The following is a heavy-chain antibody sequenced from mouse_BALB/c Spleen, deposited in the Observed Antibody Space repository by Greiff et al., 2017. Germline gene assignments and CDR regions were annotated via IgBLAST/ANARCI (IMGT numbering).Heavy chain of an antibody. Sequence: EVKLMESGGDLVKPGGSLKLSCAASGFTFSSYGMSWVRQTPDKRLEWVATISSGGSYTYYPDSVKGRFTISRDNAKNTLYLQMSSLKSEDTAMYYCASHGFYAMDYWGQGTSVTVSS. V-gene: IGHV5-6*01. CDR2: ISSGGSYT. CDR3: ASHGFYAMDY. D-gene: IGHD2-2*01. J-gene: IGHJ4*01. CDR1: GFTFSSYG.